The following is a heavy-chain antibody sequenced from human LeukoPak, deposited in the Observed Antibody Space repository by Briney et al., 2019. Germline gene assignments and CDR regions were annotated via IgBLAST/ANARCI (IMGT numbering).Heavy chain of an antibody. CDR3: ARRFTPTTFDY. V-gene: IGHV4-38-2*02. CDR2: MYHSGST. CDR1: GYSISSGHY. Sequence: SETLSLTCTVSGYSISSGHYWGWIRQPPGKGLEWIGSMYHSGSTYYNPPLKSRVTISEDTSKNQFSLKLRSVTAADTAVYYCARRFTPTTFDYWGQGTLVTVSS. D-gene: IGHD5-12*01. J-gene: IGHJ4*02.